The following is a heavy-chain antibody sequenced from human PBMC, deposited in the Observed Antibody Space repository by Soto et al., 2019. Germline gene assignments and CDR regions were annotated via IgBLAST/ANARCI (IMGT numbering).Heavy chain of an antibody. Sequence: QVQLEQSGSEVKEPGSSVKLSCKSSGGIFDNYAIVWVRQSPGQGLEWVGGIIPVFGTPSYSDLLRGRVTITADKSTSTVYLELRGLRSDDTAVYYCARHLYDFVWGSYRFWGQGTLVTVSA. CDR1: GGIFDNYA. V-gene: IGHV1-69*06. J-gene: IGHJ4*02. CDR3: ARHLYDFVWGSYRF. CDR2: IIPVFGTP. D-gene: IGHD3-16*02.